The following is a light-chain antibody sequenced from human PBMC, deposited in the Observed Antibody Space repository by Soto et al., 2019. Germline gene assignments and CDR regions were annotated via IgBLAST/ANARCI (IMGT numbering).Light chain of an antibody. CDR2: GNS. V-gene: IGLV1-40*01. J-gene: IGLJ3*02. CDR1: SSNIGAGYE. Sequence: QSLLTQPPSVSEAPGQRVTISCTGSSSNIGAGYEAHWYQQVPGTAPKLLIYGNSNRPSGVPDRFSGSKSGTSASLAITGLQAEDEADYYCQSYDSSLSGSVFGGGTKLTVL. CDR3: QSYDSSLSGSV.